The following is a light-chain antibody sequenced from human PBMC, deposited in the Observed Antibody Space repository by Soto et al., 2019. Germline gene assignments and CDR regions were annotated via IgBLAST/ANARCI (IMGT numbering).Light chain of an antibody. CDR1: QSVYSKC. CDR3: QHHGGSPIT. Sequence: EIVLTQSPGTLSLSPGESATLSCRASQSVYSKCLAWYQQKPGQAPRLLIYGASSRASGIPDRFSGSGSGTDFTLTISRLEPEDFAVYYCQHHGGSPITFGQGTRLEIK. J-gene: IGKJ5*01. V-gene: IGKV3-20*01. CDR2: GAS.